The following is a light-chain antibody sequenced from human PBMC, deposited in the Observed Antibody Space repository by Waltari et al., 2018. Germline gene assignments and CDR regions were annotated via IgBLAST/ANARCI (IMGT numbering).Light chain of an antibody. Sequence: EIVLTQSPGTLSLSPGERATLTCRASHSVCTYLAWYQQKPGQAPRLLIYGASNRATGIPERFSGSGSGTDFSLTLSRLGPEDFAVYYCQKYVNLPATFGQGTKVEIK. CDR2: GAS. J-gene: IGKJ1*01. V-gene: IGKV3-20*01. CDR1: HSVCTY. CDR3: QKYVNLPAT.